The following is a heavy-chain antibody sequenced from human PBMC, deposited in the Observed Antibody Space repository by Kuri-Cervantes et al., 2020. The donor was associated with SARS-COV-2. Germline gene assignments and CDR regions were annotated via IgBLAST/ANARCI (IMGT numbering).Heavy chain of an antibody. CDR2: VYYSGTT. D-gene: IGHD6-13*01. CDR3: ARAIAAAAPFDY. CDR1: GGSTSSQSYY. V-gene: IGHV4-39*07. Sequence: GSLRLSCTVSGGSTSSQSYYWGWIRQPPGKGLEWIGSVYYSGTTYYNPSLKSRVTISVDTSKNQFSLKLSSVTAADTAVYYCARAIAAAAPFDYWGQGTLVTVSS. J-gene: IGHJ4*02.